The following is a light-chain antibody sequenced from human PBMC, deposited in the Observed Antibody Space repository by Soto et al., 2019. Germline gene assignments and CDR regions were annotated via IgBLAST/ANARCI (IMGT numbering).Light chain of an antibody. J-gene: IGLJ1*01. CDR2: EGS. CDR3: CSYAGSSTYV. CDR1: SSDVGSHNL. V-gene: IGLV2-23*01. Sequence: QSALTQPASVSGSPGQSITISCTGTSSDVGSHNLVSWYQQHPDKAPKLMIYEGSERPSGVSNRFSGSKSGNTASLTISGLQAEDEADYYCCSYAGSSTYVFGTGTKLTVL.